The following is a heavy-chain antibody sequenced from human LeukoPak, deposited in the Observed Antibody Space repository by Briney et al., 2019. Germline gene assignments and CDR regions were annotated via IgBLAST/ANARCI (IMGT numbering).Heavy chain of an antibody. CDR1: EFTFSNYW. CDR2: IYSGGST. CDR3: ARVGDEVAYTRGYLDH. D-gene: IGHD3-16*01. J-gene: IGHJ4*02. V-gene: IGHV3-53*04. Sequence: PGGSLRLSCAASEFTFSNYWMSWVRQAPGKGLEWVSVIYSGGSTYYADSVKGRFTISRHTSKNTLYLQMNSLRAEDTAVYYCARVGDEVAYTRGYLDHWGQGTLVTVSS.